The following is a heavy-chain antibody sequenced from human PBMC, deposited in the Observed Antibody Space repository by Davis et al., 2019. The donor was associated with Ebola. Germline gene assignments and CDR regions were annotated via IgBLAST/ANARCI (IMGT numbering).Heavy chain of an antibody. Sequence: GESLKISCAASGFTFSSYSMNWVRQAPGKGLEWVSSISSSSSYIYYADSVKGRFTISRDNAKNSLYLQMNSLRAEDTAVYYCAREGVGEMATITFDYWGQGTLVTVSS. V-gene: IGHV3-21*01. CDR3: AREGVGEMATITFDY. CDR2: ISSSSSYI. CDR1: GFTFSSYS. J-gene: IGHJ4*02. D-gene: IGHD5-24*01.